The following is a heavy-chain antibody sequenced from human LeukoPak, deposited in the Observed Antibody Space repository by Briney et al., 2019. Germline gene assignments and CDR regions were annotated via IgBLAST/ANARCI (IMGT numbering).Heavy chain of an antibody. CDR2: IYTSGST. Sequence: SQTLSLTCTVSGGSISSGSYYWSWIRQPAGKGLEWIGRIYTSGSTNYNPSLKSRVTISVDTSKNQFSLKLSSVTAADTAVYYCARGTVPNWFDPWGQGTLVTVSS. J-gene: IGHJ5*02. V-gene: IGHV4-61*02. D-gene: IGHD4-11*01. CDR1: GGSISSGSYY. CDR3: ARGTVPNWFDP.